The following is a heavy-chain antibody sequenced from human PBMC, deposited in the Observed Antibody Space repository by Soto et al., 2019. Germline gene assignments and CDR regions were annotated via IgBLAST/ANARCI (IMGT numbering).Heavy chain of an antibody. CDR1: GFTFSTYP. CDR3: MKTPVITASYYYYDMDV. V-gene: IGHV3-23*01. CDR2: ISGSGIST. Sequence: GGSLRLSCAASGFTFSTYPMSWVRQAPGKGLEWVSGISGSGISTYYTDSVKGRFTISRDNSKNTVFLQMNSLRDEDTAVYYCMKTPVITASYYYYDMDVWGQGTTVTVSS. J-gene: IGHJ6*02. D-gene: IGHD4-4*01.